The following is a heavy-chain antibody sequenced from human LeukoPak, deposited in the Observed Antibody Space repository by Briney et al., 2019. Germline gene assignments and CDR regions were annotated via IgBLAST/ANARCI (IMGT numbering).Heavy chain of an antibody. D-gene: IGHD3-3*01. CDR1: GGTFSSYA. CDR2: IIPIFGTA. V-gene: IGHV1-69*13. J-gene: IGHJ4*02. CDR3: ARDAGKDYDFWSGYWDY. Sequence: ASVKVSCKASGGTFSSYAISWVRQAPGQGLEWMGGIIPIFGTANYAQKFQGRVTITADESTSTAYMELSSLRSEDTAVYYCARDAGKDYDFWSGYWDYWGQGTLVTVSS.